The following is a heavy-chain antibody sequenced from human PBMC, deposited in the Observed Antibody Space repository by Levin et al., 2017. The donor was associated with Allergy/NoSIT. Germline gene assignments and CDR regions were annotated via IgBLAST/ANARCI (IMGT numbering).Heavy chain of an antibody. D-gene: IGHD3-22*01. Sequence: GESLKISCAASGILFSSYDMNWVRQAPGKGLEWVTSISAGGNYIYYADSVKGRFTISRDNAKNSLFLQMNSLRAEDTAVYYCASWAMYHYDRSAFDYFYYAMDVWGQGTTVTVSS. CDR2: ISAGGNYI. CDR1: GILFSSYD. J-gene: IGHJ6*02. CDR3: ASWAMYHYDRSAFDYFYYAMDV. V-gene: IGHV3-21*01.